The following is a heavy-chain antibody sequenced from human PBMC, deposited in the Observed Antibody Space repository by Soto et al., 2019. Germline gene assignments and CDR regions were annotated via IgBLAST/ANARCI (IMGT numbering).Heavy chain of an antibody. V-gene: IGHV4-31*03. D-gene: IGHD1-26*01. J-gene: IGHJ4*02. CDR1: GASISSGGYY. CDR3: ARHENRYPFDY. CDR2: MYYSGTT. Sequence: PSETLSLTCTVSGASISSGGYYWSWIRQHPGKGLEWIGYMYYSGTTYYNPSLKSRVTMSLDTSKNQFSLKLSSVTAADTAVYYCARHENRYPFDYWGQGSLVTVSS.